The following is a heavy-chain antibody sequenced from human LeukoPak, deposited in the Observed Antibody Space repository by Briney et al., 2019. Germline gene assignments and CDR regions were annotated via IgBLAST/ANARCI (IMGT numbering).Heavy chain of an antibody. CDR3: ARDLRVTMVRGVIITPFDY. V-gene: IGHV1-8*01. Sequence: ASVKVSCKASGYTFTSYDINWVRQATGQGLEWMGWMNPNTANTGYAQKFRGRVTMTRNTSITTAYMELRSLRSDDTAVYYCARDLRVTMVRGVIITPFDYWGQGTLVTVSS. D-gene: IGHD3-10*01. J-gene: IGHJ4*02. CDR1: GYTFTSYD. CDR2: MNPNTANT.